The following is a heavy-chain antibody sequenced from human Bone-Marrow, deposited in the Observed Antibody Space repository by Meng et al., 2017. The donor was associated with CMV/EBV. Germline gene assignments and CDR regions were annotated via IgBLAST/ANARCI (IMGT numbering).Heavy chain of an antibody. J-gene: IGHJ4*02. CDR3: ANDLKVATRPSYFDS. CDR2: VSYDGSNK. CDR1: GFTFSTYA. D-gene: IGHD6-6*01. Sequence: GESLKISCAASGFTFSTYAMHWVRQAPGKGLEWVAVVSYDGSNKFYADSVKGRFTISRDNSRNTLYLQMNSLRAEDTAMYYCANDLKVATRPSYFDSWGQGTRVTVSS. V-gene: IGHV3-30*04.